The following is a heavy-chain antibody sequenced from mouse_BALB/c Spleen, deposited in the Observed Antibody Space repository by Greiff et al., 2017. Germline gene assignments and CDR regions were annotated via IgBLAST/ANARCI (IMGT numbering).Heavy chain of an antibody. Sequence: EVKLMESGGGLVQPGGSLKLSCAASGFTFSSYGMSWVRQTPDKRLELVATINSNGGSTYYPDSVKGRFTISRDNAKNTLYLQMSSLKSEDTAMYYCARPLLLRLPYFDYWGQGTTLTVSS. CDR1: GFTFSSYG. V-gene: IGHV5-6-3*01. J-gene: IGHJ2*01. CDR2: INSNGGST. CDR3: ARPLLLRLPYFDY. D-gene: IGHD1-2*01.